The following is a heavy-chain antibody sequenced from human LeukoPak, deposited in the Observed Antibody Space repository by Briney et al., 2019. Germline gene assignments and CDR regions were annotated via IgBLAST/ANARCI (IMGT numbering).Heavy chain of an antibody. CDR2: IYYSGST. Sequence: TPSETLSLTCTVSGGSISSYYWSWIRQPPGKGLEWIGYIYYSGSTNYNPSLKSRVTISVDTSKNQFSLKLSSVTAADTAVYYCARDTSGCSGGSCYWYYFDYWGQGTLVTVSS. V-gene: IGHV4-59*01. J-gene: IGHJ4*02. D-gene: IGHD2-15*01. CDR1: GGSISSYY. CDR3: ARDTSGCSGGSCYWYYFDY.